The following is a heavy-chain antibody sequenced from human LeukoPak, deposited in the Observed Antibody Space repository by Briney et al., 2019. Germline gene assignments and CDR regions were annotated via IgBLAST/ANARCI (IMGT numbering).Heavy chain of an antibody. CDR2: IYYSGST. Sequence: SETLSLTCTVSGGSISSSSYYWGWIRQPPGKGLEWIGSIYYSGSTYYNPSLKSRVTISVDTSKHQFSLKLSSVTAADTAVYYCARVRRIFDRVTVAGSKFDPWGQGTLVTVSS. D-gene: IGHD6-19*01. CDR1: GGSISSSSYY. CDR3: ARVRRIFDRVTVAGSKFDP. J-gene: IGHJ5*02. V-gene: IGHV4-39*01.